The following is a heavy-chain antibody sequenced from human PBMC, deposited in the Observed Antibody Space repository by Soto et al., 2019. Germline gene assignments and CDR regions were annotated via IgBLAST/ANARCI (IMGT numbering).Heavy chain of an antibody. J-gene: IGHJ4*02. CDR1: GFTFSSYA. V-gene: IGHV3-30-3*01. CDR3: ARAPRHCTNGVCYYLDY. D-gene: IGHD2-8*01. CDR2: ISYDGSNK. Sequence: GGSLRLSCAASGFTFSSYAMHWVRLAPGKGLEWVAVISYDGSNKYYGDSVKGRFTISRDNSKNTLYLQMNSLRAEDTAVYYCARAPRHCTNGVCYYLDYWGQGTLVTVSS.